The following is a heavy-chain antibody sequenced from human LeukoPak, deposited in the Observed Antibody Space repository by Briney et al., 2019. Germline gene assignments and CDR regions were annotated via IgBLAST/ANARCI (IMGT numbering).Heavy chain of an antibody. V-gene: IGHV3-30*04. J-gene: IGHJ4*02. CDR3: ARASLIDYDFRSGPADYFDF. Sequence: GRSLRLSCAASGFSFSGYALHWVRQAPGKGLEWVAVISYDGSNEYPANSVKGRFTISRDNSKNMLFLQMNSLRADDTAVYYCARASLIDYDFRSGPADYFDFWGQGTLVTVSS. D-gene: IGHD3-3*01. CDR1: GFSFSGYA. CDR2: ISYDGSNE.